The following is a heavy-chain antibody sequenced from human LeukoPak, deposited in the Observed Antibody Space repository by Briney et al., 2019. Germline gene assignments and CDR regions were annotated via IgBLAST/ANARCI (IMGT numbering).Heavy chain of an antibody. CDR3: ARKTYYYDSGSYSKSYYFDY. D-gene: IGHD3-10*01. Sequence: GGSLRLSCAASGFTVSSNHMSWIRQAPGKGLEMLSDISRSSTDTNYADSVKGRFTISRDNAKNSLSLQLNSLRAEDTAVYYCARKTYYYDSGSYSKSYYFDYWGQGTLVTVSS. CDR2: ISRSSTDT. V-gene: IGHV3-11*06. CDR1: GFTVSSNH. J-gene: IGHJ4*02.